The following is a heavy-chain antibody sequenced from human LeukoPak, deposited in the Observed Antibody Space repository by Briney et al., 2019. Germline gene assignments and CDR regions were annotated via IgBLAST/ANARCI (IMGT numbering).Heavy chain of an antibody. CDR1: GYALSGYY. Sequence: GASVKVSCKASGYALSGYYMHWVRQAPGQGLEWMGWISAYNGNTNYAQKLQGRVTMTTDTSTSTAYMELRSLRSDDTAVYYCARGPGITGTIDYWGQGTLVTVSS. J-gene: IGHJ4*02. CDR2: ISAYNGNT. V-gene: IGHV1-18*04. CDR3: ARGPGITGTIDY. D-gene: IGHD1-7*01.